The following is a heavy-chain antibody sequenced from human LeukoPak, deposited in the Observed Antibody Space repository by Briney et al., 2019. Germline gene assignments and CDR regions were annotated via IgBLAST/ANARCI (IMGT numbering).Heavy chain of an antibody. CDR3: ARQVSVAVAGTDY. Sequence: GESLKISCKGSGYSFTSYWIGWVRQMPGKGLEWMGIIYPGDSDTRYSPSFQGRVTISADKSISTAYLQWSSLKASDTAMYYCARQVSVAVAGTDYWGQGTLVTVSS. V-gene: IGHV5-51*01. CDR2: IYPGDSDT. D-gene: IGHD6-19*01. J-gene: IGHJ4*02. CDR1: GYSFTSYW.